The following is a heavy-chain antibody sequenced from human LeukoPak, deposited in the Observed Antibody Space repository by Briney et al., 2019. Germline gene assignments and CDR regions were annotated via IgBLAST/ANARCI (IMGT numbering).Heavy chain of an antibody. D-gene: IGHD3-22*01. CDR2: IKQVGSEK. V-gene: IGHV3-7*01. Sequence: GGSLRLSCAASGFTFSSYWMSWVRQAPGKGLEWVANIKQVGSEKYYVDSVKGRFTISRDNAKNSLYLQMNSLRAEDTAVYYCASALVEYYYDSSGYYYDDYWGQGTLVTVSS. CDR1: GFTFSSYW. J-gene: IGHJ4*02. CDR3: ASALVEYYYDSSGYYYDDY.